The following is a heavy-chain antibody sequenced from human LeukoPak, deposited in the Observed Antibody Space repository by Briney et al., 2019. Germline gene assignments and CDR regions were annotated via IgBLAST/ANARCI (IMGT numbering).Heavy chain of an antibody. Sequence: GGSLRLSCAASGFTFSSYWMHWVRQAPGKGLEFVSHISSNGATTYYADSVKGRFTISRDNSKNTLYLQMSSLRADDTAVYYCVKDRSIAAPNNDFFDSWAREPWSPSPQ. CDR3: VKDRSIAAPNNDFFDS. CDR2: ISSNGATT. D-gene: IGHD6-6*01. J-gene: IGHJ4*02. V-gene: IGHV3-64D*06. CDR1: GFTFSSYW.